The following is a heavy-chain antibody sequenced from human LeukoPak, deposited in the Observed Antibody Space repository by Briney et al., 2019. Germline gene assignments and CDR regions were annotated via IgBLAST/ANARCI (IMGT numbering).Heavy chain of an antibody. D-gene: IGHD6-13*01. CDR1: RFTFSSYA. J-gene: IGHJ5*01. CDR3: AREGGYSSSWYGF. Sequence: GGSLRLSCAASRFTFSSYAMNWVRQAPGKGLEWVSSINGRGSSTCYADSVRGRFTISRDNSKNTLYLQMDSLRAEDTAVYYCAREGGYSSSWYGFWGQGTLVTVSS. V-gene: IGHV3-23*01. CDR2: INGRGSST.